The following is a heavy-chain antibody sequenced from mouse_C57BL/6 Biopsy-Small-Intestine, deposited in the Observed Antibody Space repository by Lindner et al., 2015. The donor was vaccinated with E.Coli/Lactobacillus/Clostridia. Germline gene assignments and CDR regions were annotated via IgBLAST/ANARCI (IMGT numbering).Heavy chain of an antibody. V-gene: IGHV14-2*01. CDR2: IDPEDGET. J-gene: IGHJ1*03. D-gene: IGHD1-1*01. Sequence: VQLQESGAELVKPGASVKLSCTASGFNIKDYYIHWVKQRTEQGLEWIGRIDPEDGETKYAPKFQGKATITADTSSNTAYLQFSSLTFEDTAVYYCARKRFITTMRDFDVWGTGTTVTVSS. CDR3: ARKRFITTMRDFDV. CDR1: GFNIKDYY.